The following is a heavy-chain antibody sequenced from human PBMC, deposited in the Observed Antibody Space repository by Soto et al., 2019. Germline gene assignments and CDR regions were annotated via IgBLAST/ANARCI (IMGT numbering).Heavy chain of an antibody. J-gene: IGHJ5*02. CDR2: IWYDGSNK. CDR1: GFTFSSYG. V-gene: IGHV3-33*01. CDR3: ARASRIAVAGTRFNCFDP. D-gene: IGHD6-19*01. Sequence: QVQLVESGGGVVQPGRSLRLSCAASGFTFSSYGMHWVRQAPGKWLEWVAVIWYDGSNKYYADSVKGRFTISRDNSKNKLYLQMNSVRAEDTAVYYCARASRIAVAGTRFNCFDPWGQGTLVTVSS.